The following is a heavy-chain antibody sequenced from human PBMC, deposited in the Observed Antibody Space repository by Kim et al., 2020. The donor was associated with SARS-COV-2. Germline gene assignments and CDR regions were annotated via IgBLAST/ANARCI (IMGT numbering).Heavy chain of an antibody. CDR3: ARSSGSGSRYFDY. D-gene: IGHD3-10*01. Sequence: SLKSRVTISVDTSKNQCSLELSSVTAADTALYYCARSSGSGSRYFDYWGQGALVTVSS. V-gene: IGHV4-59*01. J-gene: IGHJ4*02.